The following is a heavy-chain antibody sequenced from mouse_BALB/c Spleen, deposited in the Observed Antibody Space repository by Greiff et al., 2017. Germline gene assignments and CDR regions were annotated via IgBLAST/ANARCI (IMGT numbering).Heavy chain of an antibody. CDR3: TRPNYGNYFDY. CDR1: GYTFTSYW. Sequence: VQLQQSGTVLARPGASVKMSCKASGYTFTSYWMHWVKQRPGQGLEWIGAIYPGNSDTSYNQKFKGKAKLTAVTSTSTAYMELSSLTNEDSAVYYCTRPNYGNYFDYWGQGTTLTVSS. D-gene: IGHD2-1*01. V-gene: IGHV1-5*01. J-gene: IGHJ2*01. CDR2: IYPGNSDT.